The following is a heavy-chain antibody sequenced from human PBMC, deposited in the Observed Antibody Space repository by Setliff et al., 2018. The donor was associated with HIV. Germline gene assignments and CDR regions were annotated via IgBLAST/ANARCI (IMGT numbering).Heavy chain of an antibody. D-gene: IGHD1-26*01. CDR2: VSGRGDSI. CDR3: ARDFRDYVGKFDY. CDR1: GFTFSSYS. J-gene: IGHJ4*02. V-gene: IGHV3-48*01. Sequence: GGSLRLSCAGSGFTFSSYSLNWVRQAPGKGLEWVSYVSGRGDSIYYAASVKGRFTISRDNAKNSLYLQTNSLIAEDTAVYYCARDFRDYVGKFDYWGQGTLVTVSS.